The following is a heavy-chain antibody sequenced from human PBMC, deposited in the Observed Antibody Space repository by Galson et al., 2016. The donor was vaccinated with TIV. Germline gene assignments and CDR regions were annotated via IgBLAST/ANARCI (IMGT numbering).Heavy chain of an antibody. D-gene: IGHD2-21*01. V-gene: IGHV3-66*02. Sequence: SLRLSCAASGFIVSSNYMTWVRQAPGKGLEWVSLIADDGSTFYSDSVKGRFTISRDSSKNVVNLQMNSLRPEDTAVYFCARDRRHCGNECFLRYYYGMDVWGQGTTVTVSS. CDR2: IADDGST. CDR3: ARDRRHCGNECFLRYYYGMDV. CDR1: GFIVSSNY. J-gene: IGHJ6*02.